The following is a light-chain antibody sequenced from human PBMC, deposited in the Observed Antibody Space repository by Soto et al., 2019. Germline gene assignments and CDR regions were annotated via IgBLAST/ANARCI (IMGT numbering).Light chain of an antibody. J-gene: IGLJ7*01. V-gene: IGLV2-8*01. CDR2: DVN. CDR3: SSYAASNNVI. Sequence: QSVLTQPPSASGSPGQSVTISCTGTSSDVGGYNYVSWYQQYPGKAPKLMIYDVNRRPSGVPDRFSGSKSGNTASLTVSGLQAEDEADYYCSSYAASNNVIFGGGTQLTVL. CDR1: SSDVGGYNY.